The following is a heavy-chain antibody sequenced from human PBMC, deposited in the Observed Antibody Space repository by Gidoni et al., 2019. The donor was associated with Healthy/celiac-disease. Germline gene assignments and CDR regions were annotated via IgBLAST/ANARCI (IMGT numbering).Heavy chain of an antibody. J-gene: IGHJ6*02. CDR2: ISGSGGST. Sequence: EVQLLESGGGLVQPGGSLRLSCAASGFTFSCYAMSWVRQAPGKGLAWVSAISGSGGSTYYADSVKGRFTISRDNSKNTLYLQMNSLRAEDTAVYYCANTPYWEAYYYGMDVWGQGTTVTVSS. CDR3: ANTPYWEAYYYGMDV. CDR1: GFTFSCYA. V-gene: IGHV3-23*01. D-gene: IGHD1-26*01.